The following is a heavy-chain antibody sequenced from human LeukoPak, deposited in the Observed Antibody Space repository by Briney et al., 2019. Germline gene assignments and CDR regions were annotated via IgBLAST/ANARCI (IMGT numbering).Heavy chain of an antibody. CDR1: GFIFEEEI. J-gene: IGHJ4*02. D-gene: IGHD2-8*01. Sequence: GESLRLSCAASGFIFEEEIMHWVRQAPGKGLERVSFISWDGSRTYYADSVKGRFTVSRDNSKNSLYLQMTSLRSEDSALYHCVRQKSNGGGSLDFWGQGTLVIVSS. CDR3: VRQKSNGGGSLDF. V-gene: IGHV3-43*01. CDR2: ISWDGSRT.